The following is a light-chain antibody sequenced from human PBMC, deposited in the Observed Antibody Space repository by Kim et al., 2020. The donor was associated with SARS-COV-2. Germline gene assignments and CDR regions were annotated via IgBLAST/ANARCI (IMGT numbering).Light chain of an antibody. J-gene: IGLJ3*02. CDR3: SSFTSSSASV. CDR1: SSDVGAYNY. V-gene: IGLV2-14*04. CDR2: DVS. Sequence: GQSITIVCTGTSSDVGAYNYVTWYQQHPGKAPKVMIYDVSKRPSGISDRFSGSKSGNTASLTISGLQAEDEADYYCSSFTSSSASVFGGGTKVTVL.